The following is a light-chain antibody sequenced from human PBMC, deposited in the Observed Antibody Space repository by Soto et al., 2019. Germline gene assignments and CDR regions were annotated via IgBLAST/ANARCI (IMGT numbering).Light chain of an antibody. CDR2: DVS. V-gene: IGLV2-14*03. CDR3: GSYTGSSTSWV. J-gene: IGLJ3*02. CDR1: SSDVGGNKY. Sequence: QSALTQPASVSGSPGQSITISCTGTSSDVGGNKYVSWYQHHPGKAPKRMIYDVSSRPSGVSNRFSGSKSDNTASLTISGLQAEDEVDYYCGSYTGSSTSWVFGGGTKLTVL.